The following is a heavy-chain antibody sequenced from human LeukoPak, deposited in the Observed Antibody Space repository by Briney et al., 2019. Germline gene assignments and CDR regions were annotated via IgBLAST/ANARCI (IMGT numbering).Heavy chain of an antibody. CDR2: IYYSGST. J-gene: IGHJ5*02. D-gene: IGHD3-22*01. CDR3: AGRYYYDSSGYYLPWFDP. CDR1: GGSISSSSYY. V-gene: IGHV4-39*07. Sequence: SETLSLTCTVSGGSISSSSYYWGWIRQPPGKGLEWIGSIYYSGSTYYNPSLKSRVTISVDTSKNQFSLKLSSVTAADTAVYYCAGRYYYDSSGYYLPWFDPWGQGTLVTVSS.